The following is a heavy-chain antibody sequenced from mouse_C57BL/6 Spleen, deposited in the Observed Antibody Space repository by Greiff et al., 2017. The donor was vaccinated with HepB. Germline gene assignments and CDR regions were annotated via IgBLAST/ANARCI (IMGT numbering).Heavy chain of an antibody. D-gene: IGHD2-5*01. J-gene: IGHJ2*01. V-gene: IGHV5-17*01. CDR1: GFTFSDYG. Sequence: EVQLVESGGGLVKPGGSLKPSCAASGFTFSDYGMHWVRQAPEKGLEWVAYISSGSSTIYYADTVKGRFTISRDNAKNTLFLQMTSLRSEDTAMYYCARPYYSNYPYYFDYWGQGTTLTVSS. CDR2: ISSGSSTI. CDR3: ARPYYSNYPYYFDY.